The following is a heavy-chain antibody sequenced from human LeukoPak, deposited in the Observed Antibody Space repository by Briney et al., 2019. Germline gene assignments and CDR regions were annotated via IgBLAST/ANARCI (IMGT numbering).Heavy chain of an antibody. D-gene: IGHD3-3*01. Sequence: PGGSLRLSCAASGFTFSYHWMTWVRQAPGKGLEWVSAISGSGGSTYYADSVKGRFTISRDNSKNTLYLQMNSLRAEDTAVYYCAKGYHYDFWSGYNYWGQGTLVTVSS. CDR2: ISGSGGST. CDR3: AKGYHYDFWSGYNY. J-gene: IGHJ4*02. CDR1: GFTFSYHW. V-gene: IGHV3-23*01.